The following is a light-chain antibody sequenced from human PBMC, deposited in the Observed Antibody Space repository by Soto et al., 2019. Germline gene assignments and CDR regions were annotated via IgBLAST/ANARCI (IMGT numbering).Light chain of an antibody. Sequence: EIVLTQSPGTLSLSPWERATLSCRASQSVSNNYLAWYQQKPGQAPRLLIYGASSRATGIPATFSGSGSETQFTLTITSLQSEDFAVYYCQQYYNWPRTFGQGTKVDIK. J-gene: IGKJ1*01. CDR1: QSVSNN. V-gene: IGKV3-15*01. CDR3: QQYYNWPRT. CDR2: GAS.